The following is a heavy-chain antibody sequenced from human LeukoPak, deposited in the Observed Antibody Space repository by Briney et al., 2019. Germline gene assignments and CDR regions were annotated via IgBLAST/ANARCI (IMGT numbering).Heavy chain of an antibody. CDR3: ARESRQLGTPTYYYYGMDV. D-gene: IGHD6-13*01. CDR2: ISAYHGNT. J-gene: IGHJ6*02. Sequence: ASVKVSCKASGYTFTSYGISWVRQAPGQGLEWMGWISAYHGNTNYAQKLQGRVTMTTDTSTSTAYMELRSLRSDDTAVYYCARESRQLGTPTYYYYGMDVWGQGTTVTVSS. V-gene: IGHV1-18*01. CDR1: GYTFTSYG.